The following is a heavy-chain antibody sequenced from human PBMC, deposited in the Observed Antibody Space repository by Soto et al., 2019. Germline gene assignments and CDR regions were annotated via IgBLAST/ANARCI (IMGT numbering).Heavy chain of an antibody. V-gene: IGHV4-31*03. CDR3: ARSSTSANYFDY. D-gene: IGHD2-2*01. CDR2: IYYSGST. CDR1: GGSISRGGYY. Sequence: SSETLSLTCTVSGGSISRGGYYWSWIRQHPGKGLEWIGYIYYSGSTYYNPSLKSRVTISVDTSKNQFSLKLSSVTAADTAVYYCARSSTSANYFDYWGQGTRVT. J-gene: IGHJ4*02.